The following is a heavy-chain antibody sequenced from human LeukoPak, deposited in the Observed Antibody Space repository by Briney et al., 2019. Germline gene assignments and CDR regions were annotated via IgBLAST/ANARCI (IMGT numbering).Heavy chain of an antibody. Sequence: PGGSLRLSCAASGFTFSSYAMHWVRQAPGKGLEWVAVISYDGSNKYYADSVKGRFTISRDNAKNSLYLQMNSLRAEDTALYYCAKLDRSITVAGTSGYFDLWGRGTLVTVSS. CDR2: ISYDGSNK. V-gene: IGHV3-30-3*02. CDR3: AKLDRSITVAGTSGYFDL. J-gene: IGHJ2*01. D-gene: IGHD6-19*01. CDR1: GFTFSSYA.